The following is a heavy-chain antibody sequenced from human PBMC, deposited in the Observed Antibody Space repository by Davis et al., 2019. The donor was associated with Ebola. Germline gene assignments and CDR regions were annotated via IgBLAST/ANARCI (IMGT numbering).Heavy chain of an antibody. Sequence: GESLKISCAASGFTFSSYAMSWVRQAPGKGLEWVSVISGSGGSTYYADSVKGRFTIARDNSKNTLYLQMNSRRAEDTAVYYCAGNYDMLTGTPFDYWGQGTLVTVSS. CDR3: AGNYDMLTGTPFDY. V-gene: IGHV3-23*01. J-gene: IGHJ4*02. D-gene: IGHD3-9*01. CDR1: GFTFSSYA. CDR2: ISGSGGST.